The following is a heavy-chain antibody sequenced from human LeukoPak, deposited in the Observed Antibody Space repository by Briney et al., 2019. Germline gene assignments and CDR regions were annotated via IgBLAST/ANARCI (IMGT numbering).Heavy chain of an antibody. J-gene: IGHJ4*02. CDR2: ISSSSSSI. CDR1: EFTFSNYG. D-gene: IGHD3-10*01. Sequence: GGSLRLSCAASEFTFSNYGMNWVRQTPGKGLEWVSYISSSSSSIYYADSVRGRFTISRDNARNSLYLQMNSLRAEDTAVYYCAKDVLGITMVRGVIHLFDYWGQGTLVTVSS. CDR3: AKDVLGITMVRGVIHLFDY. V-gene: IGHV3-48*01.